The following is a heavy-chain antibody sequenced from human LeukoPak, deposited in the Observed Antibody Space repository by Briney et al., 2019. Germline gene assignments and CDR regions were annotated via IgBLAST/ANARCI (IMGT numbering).Heavy chain of an antibody. CDR2: ISGSGGST. J-gene: IGHJ4*02. D-gene: IGHD6-13*01. CDR3: AKVEQQLVLSPVDWAYYFDY. Sequence: GGSLRLSCAASGFTFSSYAMSWVRQAPGKGLEWVSAISGSGGSTYYADSAKGRFTISRDNSKNTLYLQMNSLRAEDTAVYYCAKVEQQLVLSPVDWAYYFDYWGQGTLVTVSS. CDR1: GFTFSSYA. V-gene: IGHV3-23*01.